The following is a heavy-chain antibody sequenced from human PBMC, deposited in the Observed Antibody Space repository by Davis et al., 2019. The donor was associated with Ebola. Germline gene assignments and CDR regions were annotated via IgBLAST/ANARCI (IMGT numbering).Heavy chain of an antibody. CDR2: ISSGGDDR. J-gene: IGHJ2*01. CDR1: GFAFTRHS. CDR3: ARDAEDGSGNWFFDF. V-gene: IGHV3-48*02. D-gene: IGHD5-24*01. Sequence: GESLKISCAASGFAFTRHSMNWVRQAPGKGLEWTAFISSGGDDRYYADSVRGRFTVSRDNAKYSLFLQLNSLRDEDTAQYYCARDAEDGSGNWFFDFRGRGALVTVSS.